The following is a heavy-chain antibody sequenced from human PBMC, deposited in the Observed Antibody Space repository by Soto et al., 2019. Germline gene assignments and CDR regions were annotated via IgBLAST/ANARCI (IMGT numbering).Heavy chain of an antibody. CDR1: GGSISSGDYY. J-gene: IGHJ5*02. CDR2: IYYSGST. V-gene: IGHV4-30-4*01. Sequence: SETLSLTCTVSGGSISSGDYYRSWIRQPPGKGLEWIGYIYYSGSTYYNPSLKSRVTISVDTSKNQFSLKLSSVTAADTAVYYCATGRYRIRGPAATNWFDPWGQGTLVTVSS. D-gene: IGHD2-15*01. CDR3: ATGRYRIRGPAATNWFDP.